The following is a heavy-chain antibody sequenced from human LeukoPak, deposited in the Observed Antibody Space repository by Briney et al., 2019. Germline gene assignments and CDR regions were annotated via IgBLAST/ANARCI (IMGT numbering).Heavy chain of an antibody. V-gene: IGHV4-39*01. CDR1: GGSISSSSSY. CDR3: ARQAYDFWSGYLDY. D-gene: IGHD3-3*01. J-gene: IGHJ4*02. Sequence: SETLSLTCTVSGGSISSSSSYWGWIRQPPGKGLEWIGSIYYSGSTYYNPSLKSRVTISVDTSKNQFSLKLSSVTAADTAVYYCARQAYDFWSGYLDYWGQGTLVTVSS. CDR2: IYYSGST.